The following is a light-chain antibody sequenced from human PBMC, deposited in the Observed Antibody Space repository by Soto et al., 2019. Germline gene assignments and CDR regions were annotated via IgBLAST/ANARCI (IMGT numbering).Light chain of an antibody. J-gene: IGLJ1*01. V-gene: IGLV1-47*01. CDR2: RNN. Sequence: QSLLTQPPSGSGTPGQGVTISCSGSTSNIGSNYVYWYQQLPGTAPKLLIYRNNQRPSGVPDRFSGSKSGTSASLAISGLRSDDEADYFCATWDDSLNGFYVFGTGTKVTVL. CDR1: TSNIGSNY. CDR3: ATWDDSLNGFYV.